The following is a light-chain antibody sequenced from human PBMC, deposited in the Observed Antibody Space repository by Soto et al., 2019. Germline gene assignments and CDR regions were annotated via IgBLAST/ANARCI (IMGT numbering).Light chain of an antibody. CDR3: SSWTSSSSYV. V-gene: IGLV2-14*01. CDR2: DVS. CDR1: SSDVGGYNS. J-gene: IGLJ1*01. Sequence: QSALTQPASLSGSPGQSIAISCTGTSSDVGGYNSVSWYQQYPGKAPKLMIHDVSNRPSGVSDRFSGSKSGNTASLTISGLQAEDEADYYCSSWTSSSSYVFGSGTKVTVL.